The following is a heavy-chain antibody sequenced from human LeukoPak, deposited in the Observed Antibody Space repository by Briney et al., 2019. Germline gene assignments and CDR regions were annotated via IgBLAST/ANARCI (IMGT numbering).Heavy chain of an antibody. J-gene: IGHJ4*02. CDR2: IGGLDYST. CDR1: GFTVSSNY. CDR3: AKDSHNGYFDS. D-gene: IGHD2-8*01. V-gene: IGHV3-23*01. Sequence: GGSLRLSCAASGFTVSSNYMSWARQPPGKGLEWVSGIGGLDYSTYYADSLKGRFTISKDPSKNTVILQMNSLTAGDTAVYYCAKDSHNGYFDSWGQGTLVTVSS.